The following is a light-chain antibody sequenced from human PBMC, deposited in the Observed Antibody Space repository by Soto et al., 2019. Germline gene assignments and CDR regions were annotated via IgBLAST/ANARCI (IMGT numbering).Light chain of an antibody. CDR3: QKYDSCLGFT. Sequence: DIQMTQSQSSLSASVGDRVTITCRASQGMSNYLAWYQQKPGKVPKLLIYTASSLQSGVPSRFSGSGSGTYLTLTISSLQPEDVGTYYCQKYDSCLGFTFGPGTKVEIK. CDR1: QGMSNY. CDR2: TAS. J-gene: IGKJ3*01. V-gene: IGKV1-27*01.